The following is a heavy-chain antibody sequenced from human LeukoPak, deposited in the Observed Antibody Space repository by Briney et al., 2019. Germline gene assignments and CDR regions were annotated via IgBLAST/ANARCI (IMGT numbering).Heavy chain of an antibody. V-gene: IGHV3-23*01. CDR1: GFTFRNYA. Sequence: GGSLRLSCAASGFTFRNYAMSWVRQTPGKGLGWVSGISAGGSRTYYSDSVKGRFTISRDNSKNTLYLQMNSLRAEDTALYYCAKYAVGETFFGDYWGQGTLVTVSS. CDR3: AKYAVGETFFGDY. D-gene: IGHD3-3*01. J-gene: IGHJ4*02. CDR2: ISAGGSRT.